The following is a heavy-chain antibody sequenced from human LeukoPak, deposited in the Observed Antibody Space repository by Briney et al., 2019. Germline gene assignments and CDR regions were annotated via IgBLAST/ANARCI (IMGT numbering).Heavy chain of an antibody. Sequence: SETLSLTCTVSGGSISSSSYYWGWIRQPPGKGLEWIGNIYYSGSTYYSPSLKSRVTISVDTSKNQFSLKLSSVTAADTAVYYCARPVPSRLGWFDPWGQGTPVTVSS. J-gene: IGHJ5*02. D-gene: IGHD1-1*01. CDR2: IYYSGST. CDR1: GGSISSSSYY. CDR3: ARPVPSRLGWFDP. V-gene: IGHV4-39*01.